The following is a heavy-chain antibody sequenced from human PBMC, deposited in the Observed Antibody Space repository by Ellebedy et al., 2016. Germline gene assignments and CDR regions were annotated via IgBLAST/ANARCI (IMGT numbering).Heavy chain of an antibody. Sequence: ASVKVSCXASGYIFTGYYIHWVRQAPGQGLEWMGWISTYNDNTKYAQKLQGRVTMTTDTSTSTAYMELRSLRSDDTAVYYCARDGNDVLSLYYFDYWGQGTLVTVDS. CDR2: ISTYNDNT. CDR3: ARDGNDVLSLYYFDY. J-gene: IGHJ4*02. CDR1: GYIFTGYY. V-gene: IGHV1-18*04. D-gene: IGHD3-9*01.